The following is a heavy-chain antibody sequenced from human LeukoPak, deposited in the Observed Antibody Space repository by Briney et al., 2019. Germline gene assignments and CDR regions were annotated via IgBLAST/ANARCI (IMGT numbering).Heavy chain of an antibody. CDR2: IYSGGTE. Sequence: PGGSLRLSCAASGFTFSSYGMHWVRKAPGKAVEWVSVIYSGGTEYYADPLTGRINISKNNSKNTLYLQMNSLRAEYTAVYYCAKRRYCSGGSCYRENWGQGTLVTVSS. CDR1: GFTFSSYG. J-gene: IGHJ4*02. D-gene: IGHD2-15*01. CDR3: AKRRYCSGGSCYREN. V-gene: IGHV3-NL1*01.